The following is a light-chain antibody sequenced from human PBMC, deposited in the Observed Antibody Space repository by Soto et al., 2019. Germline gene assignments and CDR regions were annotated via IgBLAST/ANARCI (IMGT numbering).Light chain of an antibody. CDR3: QQSYRTPT. Sequence: DIPLTQSASSLSVSFRDRVTITCRASPSISGSLNWYQQKPGKAPQLLIYGASTLQSGVPSRFSGGASGTDSTLTISSLKPEDFATYYCQQSYRTPTFGQGARLEIK. CDR1: PSISGS. V-gene: IGKV1-39*01. CDR2: GAS. J-gene: IGKJ5*01.